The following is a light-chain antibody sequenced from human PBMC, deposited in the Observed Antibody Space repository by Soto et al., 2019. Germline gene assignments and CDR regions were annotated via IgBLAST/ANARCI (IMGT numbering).Light chain of an antibody. J-gene: IGKJ2*01. CDR3: QQYYTYPYT. CDR2: DAS. V-gene: IGKV1-5*01. Sequence: DIQMTQSPSTLSAFVGDRVIITCRASQSISSWLAWYQKKRGKAPKLLIYDASTLESGVPSRFSGSEYGTEFTLTISSLQPDDFATYYCQQYYTYPYTFGPGTQLEIK. CDR1: QSISSW.